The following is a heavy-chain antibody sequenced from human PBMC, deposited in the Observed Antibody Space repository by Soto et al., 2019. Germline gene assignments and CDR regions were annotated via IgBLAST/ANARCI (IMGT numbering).Heavy chain of an antibody. CDR1: GGSISSYY. CDR2: IYYSGST. Sequence: QVQLQESGPGLVKPSETLSLTCTVSGGSISSYYWSWIRQPPGKGLEWIGYIYYSGSTNYNPSLKSRVTRSVDTSQTQFSLKLSSVTAADTAVYYCARRYGYSFDYWGQGTLVTVSS. D-gene: IGHD1-1*01. J-gene: IGHJ4*02. CDR3: ARRYGYSFDY. V-gene: IGHV4-59*08.